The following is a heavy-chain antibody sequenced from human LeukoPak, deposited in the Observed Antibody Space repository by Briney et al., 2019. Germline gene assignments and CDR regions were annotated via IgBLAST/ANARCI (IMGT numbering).Heavy chain of an antibody. CDR1: GFKFTDVA. Sequence: PGGSLRLSCAASGFKFTDVAMSWVRQTPGKGLEWVSSISGSAITTSYADSVKGRFTISRDNSKNTVFLQMRSLRVDDTALYYRVKDFEASIRGASDIWGQGTRVIVSS. V-gene: IGHV3-23*01. D-gene: IGHD5-24*01. J-gene: IGHJ3*02. CDR3: VKDFEASIRGASDI. CDR2: ISGSAITT.